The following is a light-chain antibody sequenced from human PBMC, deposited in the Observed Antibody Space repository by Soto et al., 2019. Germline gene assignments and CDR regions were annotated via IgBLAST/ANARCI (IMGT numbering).Light chain of an antibody. J-gene: IGLJ1*01. CDR3: SSYTTSSNYV. CDR2: EVS. V-gene: IGLV2-14*01. CDR1: SSDVGSYNF. Sequence: QSVLTQPASVSGSPGQSITISCTGTSSDVGSYNFVCWCQQLPGKAPKLMIYEVSNRPSGVSNRFSGSKSGNTASLTISGLQAEDEADYYCSSYTTSSNYVFGSGTKVTVL.